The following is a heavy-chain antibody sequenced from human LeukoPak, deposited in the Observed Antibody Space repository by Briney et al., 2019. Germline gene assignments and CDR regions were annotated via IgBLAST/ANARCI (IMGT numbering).Heavy chain of an antibody. Sequence: SETLSLTCAVYGGSFSGYYWSWIRQPPGKGLEWIGEINHSGSTYYNPSLKSRVTISVDTSKNQFSLKLSSVTAADTAVYYCARQSRGSFDYWGQGTLVTVSS. J-gene: IGHJ4*02. CDR1: GGSFSGYY. D-gene: IGHD3-10*01. CDR3: ARQSRGSFDY. V-gene: IGHV4-34*01. CDR2: INHSGST.